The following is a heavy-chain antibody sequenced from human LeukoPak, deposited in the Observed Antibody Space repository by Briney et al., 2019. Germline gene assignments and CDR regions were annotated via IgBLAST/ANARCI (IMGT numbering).Heavy chain of an antibody. Sequence: SXTLSLTCAVYGGSFSGYYWSWVRQPPGKGLEWIGEINHSGRTNYNAYLKRGVTISVEKSKKKFSLKLSSVTAADTAVYYCARGTWNYNWFDPWGQGTLVTVSS. CDR1: GGSFSGYY. D-gene: IGHD1-7*01. V-gene: IGHV4-34*01. CDR3: ARGTWNYNWFDP. CDR2: INHSGRT. J-gene: IGHJ5*02.